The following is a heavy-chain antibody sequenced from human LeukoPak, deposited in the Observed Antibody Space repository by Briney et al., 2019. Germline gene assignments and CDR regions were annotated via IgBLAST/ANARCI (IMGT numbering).Heavy chain of an antibody. CDR2: VYYSGRT. V-gene: IGHV4-59*08. CDR1: GGSTTGYY. J-gene: IGHJ3*02. CDR3: ARHMSVTYDAFDI. D-gene: IGHD2-21*02. Sequence: SETLSLTCTVSGGSTTGYYWTWFRQPPGKGLEWIGYVYYSGRTSYNAPLKSRVTTSVDTSKNQFFLKLSSVTAADTAVYYCARHMSVTYDAFDIWGQGTMVTVSS.